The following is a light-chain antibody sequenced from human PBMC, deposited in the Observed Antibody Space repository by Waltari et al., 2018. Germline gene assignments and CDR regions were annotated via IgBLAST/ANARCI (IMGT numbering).Light chain of an antibody. V-gene: IGKV3-15*01. J-gene: IGKJ1*01. Sequence: EIVLTQSPATLSVSPGERATPSCRASQSVSTNLAWYQHKPGQAPRLLIYGASTRTTSLPARFSGSGSGTEFTLTISSLQSEDFAVYLCQQYDNWPLTFGQGTKVEI. CDR2: GAS. CDR1: QSVSTN. CDR3: QQYDNWPLT.